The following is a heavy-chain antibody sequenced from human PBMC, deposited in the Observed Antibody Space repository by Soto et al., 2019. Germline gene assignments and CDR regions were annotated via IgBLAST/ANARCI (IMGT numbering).Heavy chain of an antibody. D-gene: IGHD6-19*01. CDR3: VRSYSSGWYDY. J-gene: IGHJ4*02. CDR2: IYYSGS. CDR1: GGSVSSRSYY. V-gene: IGHV4-61*01. Sequence: QVQLQESGPGLVKPSETLSLTCTVSGGSVSSRSYYWSWIRQPPGKGLEWIGYIYYSGSNYNPSLKRRFTMSIDTSKSQVSLQVTSVTAADTAVYYCVRSYSSGWYDYWGQGTLVTVSS.